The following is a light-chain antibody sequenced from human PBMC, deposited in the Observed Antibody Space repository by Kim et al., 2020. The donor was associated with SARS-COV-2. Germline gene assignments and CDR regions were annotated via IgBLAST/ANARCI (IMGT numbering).Light chain of an antibody. V-gene: IGLV1-40*01. Sequence: RVTISCTGSSSNIGAVYDVHWYQQLPGPAPKLLIYDNSNRPSGVPDRFSGSKSGTSASLAITGLQAEDEADYYCQSSDSSLSGSWVFGGGTQLTVL. CDR3: QSSDSSLSGSWV. J-gene: IGLJ3*02. CDR1: SSNIGAVYD. CDR2: DNS.